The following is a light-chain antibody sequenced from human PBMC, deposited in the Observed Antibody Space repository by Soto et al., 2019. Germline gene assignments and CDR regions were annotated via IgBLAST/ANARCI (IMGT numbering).Light chain of an antibody. J-gene: IGKJ1*01. V-gene: IGKV1-12*01. CDR1: QGIASW. Sequence: DIEMTQSPSSVSASVGDRVTITCRASQGIASWLAWYQQKPGEAPNLLIHTASILQSGVPSRFSGSGSGTDFTLTISNLQPDDFATYYCQQANTFPRTFGQGTKVDFK. CDR3: QQANTFPRT. CDR2: TAS.